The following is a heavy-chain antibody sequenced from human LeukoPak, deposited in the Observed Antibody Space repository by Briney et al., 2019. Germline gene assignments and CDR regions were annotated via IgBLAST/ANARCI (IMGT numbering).Heavy chain of an antibody. CDR1: GGSISSGSYY. J-gene: IGHJ4*02. CDR3: ARGPTTSPQYSFDY. CDR2: IYTSGST. Sequence: SETLSLTCTVSGGSISSGSYYWSWIRQPAGKGLEWIGRIYTSGSTNYNPSLKSRVTISVDTSKNQFSLKLSSVTAADTAVYYCARGPTTSPQYSFDYWGQGNMVTVSS. D-gene: IGHD4-17*01. V-gene: IGHV4-61*02.